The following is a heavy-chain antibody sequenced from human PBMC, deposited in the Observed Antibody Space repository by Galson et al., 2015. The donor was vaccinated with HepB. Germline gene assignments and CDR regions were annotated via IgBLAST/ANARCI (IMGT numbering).Heavy chain of an antibody. J-gene: IGHJ4*02. V-gene: IGHV3-23*01. CDR3: AKDLGADGSENFDY. CDR1: GFTFSSYA. Sequence: LRLSCAASGFTFSSYALSWVRQAPGKGLEWVSAISLSGDNTYYTDSVKGRFTISRDNSKNILYLQMNSLRAEDTAVYYCAKDLGADGSENFDYWGQGTLVTVSS. D-gene: IGHD5-24*01. CDR2: ISLSGDNT.